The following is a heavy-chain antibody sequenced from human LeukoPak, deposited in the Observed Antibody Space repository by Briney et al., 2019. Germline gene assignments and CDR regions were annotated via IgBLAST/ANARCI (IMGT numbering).Heavy chain of an antibody. CDR1: GFTFDDYG. Sequence: PGRSLRLSCEASGFTFDDYGMSWVRQAPGKGLEWVSGINWNGGSTGYADSVKGRFTISRDNAKNSLYLQMNSLRAEDTALYYCARDLPYYYGSGSYYKKEHYFDYWGQGTLVTVSS. V-gene: IGHV3-20*04. CDR3: ARDLPYYYGSGSYYKKEHYFDY. J-gene: IGHJ4*02. D-gene: IGHD3-10*01. CDR2: INWNGGST.